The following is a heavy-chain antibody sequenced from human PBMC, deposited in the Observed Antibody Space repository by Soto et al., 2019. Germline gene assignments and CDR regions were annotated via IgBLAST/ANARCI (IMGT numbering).Heavy chain of an antibody. CDR2: ISYDGSNK. CDR3: AKVHSGGRLDFDY. V-gene: IGHV3-30*18. Sequence: QVQLVESGGGVVQPGRSLRLSCAASGFTFSSYGMHWVRQAPGKGLEWVAVISYDGSNKYYADSVKGRFTISRDNSKNPLYLHMNSLRAEDTAVYYCAKVHSGGRLDFDYWGLGTLVTVSS. CDR1: GFTFSSYG. J-gene: IGHJ4*02. D-gene: IGHD3-16*01.